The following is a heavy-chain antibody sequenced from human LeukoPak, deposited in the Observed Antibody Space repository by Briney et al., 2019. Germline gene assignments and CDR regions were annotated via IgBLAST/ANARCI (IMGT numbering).Heavy chain of an antibody. V-gene: IGHV3-7*01. CDR3: AGDSKWELRDGFDI. J-gene: IGHJ3*02. Sequence: RGCLRVSSAQPGFTSSSDWMCSVREAPGKGLGWGAHIKQEGSEKYYVESVKGGLSLSRENAKNSLYLQMKSLRPEDTAVYYCAGDSKWELRDGFDIWGQGTMVAVSS. CDR1: GFTSSSDW. D-gene: IGHD1-26*01. CDR2: IKQEGSEK.